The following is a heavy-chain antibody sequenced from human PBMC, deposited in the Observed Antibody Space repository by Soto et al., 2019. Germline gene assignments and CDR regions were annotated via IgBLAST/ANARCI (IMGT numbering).Heavy chain of an antibody. V-gene: IGHV1-46*01. J-gene: IGHJ6*02. CDR1: GYTFTSYY. Sequence: QVQLVQSGAEVKKPGASVKVSCKASGYTFTSYYMHWVRQAPGQGLEWMGIINPSGGSTSYAQKFQGRVTMTRDTSTSTVYMELSSLRSEDTAVYYCARDFGVLEWLLYYYYYGMDVWGQGTTVTVSS. D-gene: IGHD3-3*01. CDR2: INPSGGST. CDR3: ARDFGVLEWLLYYYYYGMDV.